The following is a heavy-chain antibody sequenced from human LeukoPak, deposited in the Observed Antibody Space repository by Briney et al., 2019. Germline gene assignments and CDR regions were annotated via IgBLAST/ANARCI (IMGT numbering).Heavy chain of an antibody. Sequence: PGGSLRLSCAASGFTFSSYAMSWDRQAPGKGLEWVSAISGSGGSTYYADSVKGRFTISRDNSKNTLYLQMNSLRAEDTAVYYCAVPEGGAVPAASWGQGTLVTVSS. V-gene: IGHV3-23*01. CDR1: GFTFSSYA. CDR2: ISGSGGST. CDR3: AVPEGGAVPAAS. J-gene: IGHJ5*02. D-gene: IGHD2-2*01.